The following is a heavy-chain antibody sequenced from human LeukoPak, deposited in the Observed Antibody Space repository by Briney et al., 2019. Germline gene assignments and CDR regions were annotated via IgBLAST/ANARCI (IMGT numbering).Heavy chain of an antibody. Sequence: PGGSLRLSCAASGFTFSSNYMSWVRQAPGKGLEWVSVIYSGGSTYYADSVKGRFTISRDNSKNTLYLQMNSLRAEDTAVYYCAREYSSSSYAFDIWGQGTMVTVSS. CDR3: AREYSSSSYAFDI. J-gene: IGHJ3*02. CDR1: GFTFSSNY. CDR2: IYSGGST. V-gene: IGHV3-53*01. D-gene: IGHD6-6*01.